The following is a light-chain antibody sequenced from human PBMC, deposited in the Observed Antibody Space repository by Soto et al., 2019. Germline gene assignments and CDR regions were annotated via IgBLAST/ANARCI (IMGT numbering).Light chain of an antibody. CDR1: QNINTW. CDR2: GAS. V-gene: IGKV1-5*01. Sequence: DIQVTQSPSTLSASVGDRVTITYRASQNINTWLAWYQQKPGEVPKLLIYGASNLQSGVPSRFSGSGSGTEFTLTISSLQPDDFATYYCQQYNSYPWTFGQGTRWIS. J-gene: IGKJ1*01. CDR3: QQYNSYPWT.